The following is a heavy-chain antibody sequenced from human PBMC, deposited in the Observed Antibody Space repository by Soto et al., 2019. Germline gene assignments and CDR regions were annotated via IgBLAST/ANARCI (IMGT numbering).Heavy chain of an antibody. CDR1: GFTFRSFT. D-gene: IGHD3-10*01. CDR2: ISSNSAYI. CDR3: TRAASRDSRARGWFDP. Sequence: GGSLRLSCAASGFTFRSFTMNWVRQAPGKGLEWVSTISSNSAYIYYTDALRGRFTISRDNAKNSLHLQMNSLRAEDTAVYYCTRAASRDSRARGWFDPWGPGTLLTVSS. V-gene: IGHV3-21*01. J-gene: IGHJ5*02.